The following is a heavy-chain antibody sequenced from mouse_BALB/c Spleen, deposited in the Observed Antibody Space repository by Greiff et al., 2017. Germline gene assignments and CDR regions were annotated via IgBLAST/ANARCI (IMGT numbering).Heavy chain of an antibody. D-gene: IGHD2-3*01. CDR3: ARHDGYYGKNYFDD. V-gene: IGHV5-6-3*01. Sequence: EVKLVESGGGLVQPGGSLKLSCAASGFTFSSYGMSWVRQTPDKRLELVATINSNGGSTYYPDSVKGRFTISRDNAKNTLYLQMSSLKSEDTAMYYCARHDGYYGKNYFDDWGQGTTLTVSS. CDR1: GFTFSSYG. CDR2: INSNGGST. J-gene: IGHJ2*01.